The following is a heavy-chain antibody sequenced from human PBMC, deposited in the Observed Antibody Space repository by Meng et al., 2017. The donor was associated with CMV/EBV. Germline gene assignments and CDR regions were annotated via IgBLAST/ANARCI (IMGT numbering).Heavy chain of an antibody. D-gene: IGHD3-3*01. V-gene: IGHV4-31*03. CDR3: ARDRTIFGVRNYYYYGMDV. CDR2: IYYSGST. Sequence: SETLSLTCTVSGGSISSGGYYWSWIRQHPGKGLEWIGYIYYSGSTYYNPSLKSRVTISVDTSKNQFSLKLSSVTAADTAVYYCARDRTIFGVRNYYYYGMDVWGQGTTVTVSS. CDR1: GGSISSGGYY. J-gene: IGHJ6*02.